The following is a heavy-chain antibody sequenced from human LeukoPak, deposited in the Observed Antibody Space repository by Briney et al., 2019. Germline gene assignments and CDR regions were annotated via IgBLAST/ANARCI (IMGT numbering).Heavy chain of an antibody. CDR2: ISSSGSTI. D-gene: IGHD2-2*01. J-gene: IGHJ6*03. V-gene: IGHV3-48*03. CDR3: ATVWDIVVVPAAMRFSHYYMDV. CDR1: GFTFSSYE. Sequence: PGGSLRLSCAASGFTFSSYEMNWVRQAPGKGLEWVSYISSSGSTIYYADSVKGRFTISRDNAKNSLYLQMNSLRAEDTAVYYCATVWDIVVVPAAMRFSHYYMDVWGKGTTVTISS.